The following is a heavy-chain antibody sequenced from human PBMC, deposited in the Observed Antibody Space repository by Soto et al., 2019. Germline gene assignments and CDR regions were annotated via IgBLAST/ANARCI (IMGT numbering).Heavy chain of an antibody. CDR3: AKDRTAGRIAARPDYYYMDV. CDR2: ISGSGGST. Sequence: GGSLRLSCAASGFTFSSYAMSWVRQAPGKGLEWVSAISGSGGSTYYADSVKGRFTISRDNSKNTLYLQMNSLRAEDTAVYYCAKDRTAGRIAARPDYYYMDVWGKGTTVTVSS. CDR1: GFTFSSYA. V-gene: IGHV3-23*01. J-gene: IGHJ6*03. D-gene: IGHD6-6*01.